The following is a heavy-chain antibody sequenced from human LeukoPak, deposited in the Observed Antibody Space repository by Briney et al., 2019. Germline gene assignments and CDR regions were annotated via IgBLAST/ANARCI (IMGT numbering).Heavy chain of an antibody. V-gene: IGHV3-48*01. J-gene: IGHJ4*02. CDR1: GFTFSSYS. CDR3: ARDRELLPDY. CDR2: ISSSSSTI. Sequence: PGGSLRLSCAASGFTFSSYSMNWVRQAPGKGLEWVSYISSSSSTIYYAGSVKGRFTISRDNAKNSLYLQMNSLRAEDTAVYYCARDRELLPDYWGQGTLVTVSS. D-gene: IGHD1-26*01.